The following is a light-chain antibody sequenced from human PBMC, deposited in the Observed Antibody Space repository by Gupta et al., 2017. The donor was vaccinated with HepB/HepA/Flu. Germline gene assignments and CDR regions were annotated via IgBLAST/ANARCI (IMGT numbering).Light chain of an antibody. CDR3: VRYMGSGIWV. V-gene: IGLV8-61*01. CDR2: STN. CDR1: SGSVSTSYY. Sequence: SFSVSPGGTVTLTCGLSSGSVSTSYYPSWYQQTPGQAPRTLIYSTNTRSSGVPDRFSGSIRGNKAALTITGAQADDESDYYCVRYMGSGIWVFGGGTKLTVL. J-gene: IGLJ3*02.